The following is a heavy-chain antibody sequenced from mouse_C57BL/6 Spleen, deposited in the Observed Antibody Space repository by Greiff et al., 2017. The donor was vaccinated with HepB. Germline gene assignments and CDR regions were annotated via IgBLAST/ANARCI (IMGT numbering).Heavy chain of an antibody. D-gene: IGHD2-5*01. CDR1: GYTFTSYG. CDR2: IYPRSGNT. J-gene: IGHJ4*01. CDR3: ARRRYYSNYDYAMDY. V-gene: IGHV1-81*01. Sequence: VQLQQSGAELARPGASVKLSCKASGYTFTSYGISWVKQRTGQGLEWIGEIYPRSGNTYYNEKFKGKATLTADKSSSTAYMELRSLTSEDSAVYFCARRRYYSNYDYAMDYWGQGTSVTVSS.